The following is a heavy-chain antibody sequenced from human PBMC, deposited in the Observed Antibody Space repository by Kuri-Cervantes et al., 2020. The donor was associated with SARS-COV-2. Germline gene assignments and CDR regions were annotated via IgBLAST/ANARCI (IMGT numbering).Heavy chain of an antibody. V-gene: IGHV3-64*01. D-gene: IGHD1-14*01. CDR1: GFTFSSYG. J-gene: IGHJ4*02. CDR2: ISSNGGST. CDR3: AKEDRQGGIDY. Sequence: GESLKISCAASGFTFSSYGMHWVRQAPGKGLEYVSAISSNGGSTYYANSVKGRFTISRDNSKNTLYLQMNSLRAEDTAVYYCAKEDRQGGIDYWGQGTLVTVSS.